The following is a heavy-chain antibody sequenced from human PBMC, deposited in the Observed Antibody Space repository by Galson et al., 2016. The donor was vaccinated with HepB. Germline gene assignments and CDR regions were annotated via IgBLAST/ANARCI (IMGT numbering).Heavy chain of an antibody. D-gene: IGHD1-26*01. CDR1: GFTFSSYA. Sequence: SLRLSCAASGFTFSSYAMDWVRQAPGRGLEWVAYISHDESVKHYADSVRGRCTISRDHSKNTLYLQMTSLRPEDSAVYFCARNADQGSGGNHGLDVWGQGTTVTVSS. CDR3: ARNADQGSGGNHGLDV. V-gene: IGHV3-30*14. CDR2: ISHDESVK. J-gene: IGHJ6*02.